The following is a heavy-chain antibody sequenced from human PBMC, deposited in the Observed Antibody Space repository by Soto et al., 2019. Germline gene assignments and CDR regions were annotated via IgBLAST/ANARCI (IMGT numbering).Heavy chain of an antibody. CDR2: ISGSGGST. CDR1: GFTFSSYA. D-gene: IGHD3-3*01. J-gene: IGHJ6*04. CDR3: AKVDVVLGFLECPPNP. V-gene: IGHV3-23*01. Sequence: GGSLRLSCAASGFTFSSYAMSWVRQAPGKGLEWVSAISGSGGSTYYADSVKGRFTISRDNSKNTLYLQMNSLRAEDTAVYFCAKVDVVLGFLECPPNPWGKGTTVTVSS.